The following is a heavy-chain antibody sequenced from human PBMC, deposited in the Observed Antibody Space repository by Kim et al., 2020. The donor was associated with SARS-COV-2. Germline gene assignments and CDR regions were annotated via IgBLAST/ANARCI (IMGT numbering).Heavy chain of an antibody. J-gene: IGHJ6*02. CDR1: GFTFSSYA. D-gene: IGHD2-15*01. V-gene: IGHV3-30*04. CDR3: ARDQGYCSGGSCYSYYYYYYGMDV. Sequence: GGSLRLSCAASGFTFSSYAMHWVRQAPGKGLEWVAVISYDGSNKYYADSVKGRFTISRDNSKNTLYLQMNSLRAEDTAVYYCARDQGYCSGGSCYSYYYYYYGMDVWGQGTTVTVSS. CDR2: ISYDGSNK.